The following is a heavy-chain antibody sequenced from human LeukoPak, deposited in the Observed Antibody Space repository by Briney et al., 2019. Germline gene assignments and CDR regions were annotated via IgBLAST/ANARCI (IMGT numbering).Heavy chain of an antibody. V-gene: IGHV4-39*07. Sequence: PSETLSLTCTVSGGSISSSSYYWGWIRRPPGKGLEWIGRIYTSGSTNYNPSLKSRVTMSVDTSKNQFSLKLSSVTAADTAVYYCARDLGRRFLEWLPLVDVWGKGTTVTVSS. J-gene: IGHJ6*03. CDR2: IYTSGST. CDR3: ARDLGRRFLEWLPLVDV. CDR1: GGSISSSSYY. D-gene: IGHD3-3*01.